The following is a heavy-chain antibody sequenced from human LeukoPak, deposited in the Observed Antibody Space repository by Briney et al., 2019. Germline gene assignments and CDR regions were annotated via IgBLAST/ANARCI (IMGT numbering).Heavy chain of an antibody. CDR2: IYHSGNT. CDR1: GFTFSAYA. Sequence: GSLRLSCEASGFTFSAYAMTWIRQPPGKGLEWIGYIYHSGNTNYNPSLKSRLTMSIDTSKNQFSLKLSSVTAADTAVYYCARQLWFGESTMWFDPWGQGTLVTVSS. D-gene: IGHD3-10*01. J-gene: IGHJ5*02. CDR3: ARQLWFGESTMWFDP. V-gene: IGHV4-59*08.